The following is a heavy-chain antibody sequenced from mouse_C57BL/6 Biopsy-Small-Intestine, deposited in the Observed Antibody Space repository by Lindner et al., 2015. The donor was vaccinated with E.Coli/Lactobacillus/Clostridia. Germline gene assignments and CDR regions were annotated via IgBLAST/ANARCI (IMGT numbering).Heavy chain of an antibody. V-gene: IGHV1-18*01. CDR2: FDPEDGET. CDR3: ATRRSGYYSRDYWYFDL. CDR1: GYTLTELS. Sequence: SVKVSCKVSGYTLTELSMHWVRQAPGKGLEWMGGFDPEDGETIYAQKFQGRVTMTEDTSTDTAYMELSSLRSEDTAVYYCATRRSGYYSRDYWYFDLWGRGTLVTVSS. D-gene: IGHD2-12*01. J-gene: IGHJ1*01.